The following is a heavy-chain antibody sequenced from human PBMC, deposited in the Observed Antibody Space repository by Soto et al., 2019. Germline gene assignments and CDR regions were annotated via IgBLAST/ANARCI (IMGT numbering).Heavy chain of an antibody. CDR1: GLTFSTYS. J-gene: IGHJ4*02. CDR3: ARSIAVAGLDY. CDR2: XXNXGXXX. V-gene: IGHV3-30-3*01. Sequence: PGGSLRLSCAASGLTFSTYSMHWVRQVPGKGLXWVAXXXNXGXXXFXXXXVKGRFTISRDNSKNTVYLQMNSLRDEDTAVYYCARSIAVAGLDYWGQGTQVTVSS. D-gene: IGHD6-19*01.